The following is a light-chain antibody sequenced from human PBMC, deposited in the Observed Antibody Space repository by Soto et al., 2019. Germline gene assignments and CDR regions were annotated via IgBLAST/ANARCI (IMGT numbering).Light chain of an antibody. J-gene: IGLJ1*01. CDR2: EVS. Sequence: QSFLTRPASVSGSAGQSITISCTGTSSDVGGYNYVSWYQQHPGKAPKLMIYEVSNRPSGVSNRFSGSKSGNTASLTISGLQAEDEADYYCSSYTSSSTLYVFGTGTKVTVL. V-gene: IGLV2-14*01. CDR1: SSDVGGYNY. CDR3: SSYTSSSTLYV.